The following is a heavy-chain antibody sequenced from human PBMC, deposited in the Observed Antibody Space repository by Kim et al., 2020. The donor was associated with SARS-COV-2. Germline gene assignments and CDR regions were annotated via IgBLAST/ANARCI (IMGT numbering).Heavy chain of an antibody. CDR1: AFTFSSYT. CDR3: ATPSTGSDTTWGAFDI. V-gene: IGHV3-23*01. CDR2: ISGSGDRR. D-gene: IGHD3-10*01. J-gene: IGHJ3*02. Sequence: GGSLRLSCAVSAFTFSSYTMSWVRQAPGKGLEWVSFISGSGDRRYYADSVKGRFTVSRDNSKNTVYLQMNSLRAEDTAVYFCATPSTGSDTTWGAFDIWGQGTMVTVSS.